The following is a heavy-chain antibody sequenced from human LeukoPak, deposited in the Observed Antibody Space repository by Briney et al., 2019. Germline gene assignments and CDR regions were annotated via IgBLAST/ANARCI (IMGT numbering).Heavy chain of an antibody. CDR1: GFTFTTYG. D-gene: IGHD2-15*01. Sequence: GGSLKLSCAASGFTFTTYGMHWVRQAPGKGLEWVAFIQNDEIDKFYADSVKDRFTISRDNSRNTLYLQMNSLRPEDTAVYYCARGLIVVDAFDIWGQGTMVTVSS. J-gene: IGHJ3*02. CDR2: IQNDEIDK. V-gene: IGHV3-30*02. CDR3: ARGLIVVDAFDI.